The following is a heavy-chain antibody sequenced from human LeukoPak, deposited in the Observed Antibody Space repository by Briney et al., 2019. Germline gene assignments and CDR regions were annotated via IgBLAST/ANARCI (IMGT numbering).Heavy chain of an antibody. J-gene: IGHJ4*02. Sequence: SQTLSLTCSVSGVSITSGSYYWGWIRQSAGKGLEWIGRVHSSGDIYHNAAFRSRAAVSGDASKNQFSLQLNSVTAADTAVYYCARGASPKDAVFFDYWGQGALITVSS. V-gene: IGHV4-61*02. CDR3: ARGASPKDAVFFDY. CDR2: VHSSGDI. CDR1: GVSITSGSYY. D-gene: IGHD3-16*01.